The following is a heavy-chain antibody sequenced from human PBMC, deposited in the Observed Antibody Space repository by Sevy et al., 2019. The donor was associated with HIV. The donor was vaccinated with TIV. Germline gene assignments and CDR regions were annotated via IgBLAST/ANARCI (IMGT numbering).Heavy chain of an antibody. CDR3: ARDSCKSTSCQNWGYYGMDV. J-gene: IGHJ6*02. D-gene: IGHD2-2*01. V-gene: IGHV4-31*03. Sequence: SETLSLTCTVSGGSISGDVYFWTWIRQHPGKGLEWIGYIHYSRGTDYNPSLKSRVTISVDTSKNQISLNMRSVTAADTTVYYCARDSCKSTSCQNWGYYGMDVWGQGTTVTVSS. CDR2: IHYSRGT. CDR1: GGSISGDVYF.